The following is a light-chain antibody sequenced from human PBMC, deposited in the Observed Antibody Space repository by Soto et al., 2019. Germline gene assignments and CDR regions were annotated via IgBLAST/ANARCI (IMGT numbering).Light chain of an antibody. CDR2: EAS. CDR3: SSYAGSPKRV. CDR1: SSDVGGYNY. Sequence: QSVLTQPPSASGSPGQSVTISCTGTSSDVGGYNYVSWYQQHPGKAPKLMIYEASKRPSGVPDRFSGSKSGNTASLTVSGLQAEDEADYYCSSYAGSPKRVFGTGTKVTVL. V-gene: IGLV2-8*01. J-gene: IGLJ1*01.